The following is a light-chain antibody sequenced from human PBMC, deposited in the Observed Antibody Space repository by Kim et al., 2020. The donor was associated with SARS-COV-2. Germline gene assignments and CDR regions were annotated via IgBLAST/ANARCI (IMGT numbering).Light chain of an antibody. Sequence: ASVGDRVTISCRGSQSISHWLAWYKQKSGKAPKVIIYGTSDLESGVPSRFSGSGSGTQFTLTITSLQPDDFAIYYCQQYDEYPWTFGQGTKVDIK. V-gene: IGKV1-5*03. J-gene: IGKJ1*01. CDR1: QSISHW. CDR3: QQYDEYPWT. CDR2: GTS.